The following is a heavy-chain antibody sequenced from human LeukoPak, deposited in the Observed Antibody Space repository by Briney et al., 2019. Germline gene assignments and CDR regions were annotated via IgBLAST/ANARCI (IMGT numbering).Heavy chain of an antibody. CDR1: GFTFSSHW. V-gene: IGHV3-7*05. CDR2: IKEDGSEK. CDR3: VRSEGY. J-gene: IGHJ4*02. Sequence: HPGGSLRLSCAASGFTFSSHWMNWVRQAPGKGLEWVANIKEDGSEKYYVDSVKGRFTIPRDNAKNSLCLQMNSLRAEDTAIYYCVRSEGYWGQGTLVTVSS.